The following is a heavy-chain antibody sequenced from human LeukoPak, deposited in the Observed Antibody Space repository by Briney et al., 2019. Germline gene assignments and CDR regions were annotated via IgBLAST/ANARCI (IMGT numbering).Heavy chain of an antibody. CDR2: INPDGSRT. Sequence: GGSLRLSCAASGFTFSSNWMHWVRQGPGKGLVWVSRINPDGSRTDYAESVKGRFTISRDNAKNTLSLEMNSLGDEDTAVYYCSRDFNGRNDFWGQGTLVTVSS. CDR3: SRDFNGRNDF. J-gene: IGHJ4*02. V-gene: IGHV3-74*01. CDR1: GFTFSSNW. D-gene: IGHD1-14*01.